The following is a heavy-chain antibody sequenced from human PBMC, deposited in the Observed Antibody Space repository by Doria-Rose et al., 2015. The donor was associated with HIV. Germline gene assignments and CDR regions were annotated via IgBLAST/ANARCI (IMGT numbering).Heavy chain of an antibody. CDR1: GVSLSSPGMG. V-gene: IGHV2-26*01. D-gene: IGHD6-13*01. Sequence: QVTLKESGPVLVKPTETLTLTCTVSGVSLSSPGMGVSWIRQPPGNALEWLANNFSDDERYYKTSLQSRLTISRGTSKSQVVLTMTDMDPVDTATYYCARIKSSRWYHKYYFDFWGQGTLVIVSA. CDR2: NFSDDER. CDR3: ARIKSSRWYHKYYFDF. J-gene: IGHJ4*02.